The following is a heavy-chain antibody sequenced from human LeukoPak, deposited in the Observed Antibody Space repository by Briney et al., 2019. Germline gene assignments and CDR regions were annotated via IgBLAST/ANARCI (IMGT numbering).Heavy chain of an antibody. D-gene: IGHD4-11*01. J-gene: IGHJ4*02. Sequence: GGSLRLSCAASGFTFSSYSMNWVRQAPGKGLEWVSYISSSSSTIYYADSVKGRFTISRDNAKNSLYLQMNSLRAEDTAVYYCARGAVTSGDDYWGQGTLVTVSS. CDR1: GFTFSSYS. CDR2: ISSSSSTI. V-gene: IGHV3-48*01. CDR3: ARGAVTSGDDY.